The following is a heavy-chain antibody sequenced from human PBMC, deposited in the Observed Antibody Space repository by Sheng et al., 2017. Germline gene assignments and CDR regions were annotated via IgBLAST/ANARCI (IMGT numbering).Heavy chain of an antibody. J-gene: IGHJ2*01. CDR1: GYTFTGYY. D-gene: IGHD5-12*01. V-gene: IGHV1-2*02. Sequence: QVHLVQSGTELKKPGASVKVSCKASGYTFTGYYMHWVRQAPGKGLEWMGWINPNSGGTNYAQKFQGRVTMTWDTSVNTAYMELSRLTSDDTAVYYCARRHFSGYHWYFDLWGR. CDR2: INPNSGGT. CDR3: ARRHFSGYHWYFDL.